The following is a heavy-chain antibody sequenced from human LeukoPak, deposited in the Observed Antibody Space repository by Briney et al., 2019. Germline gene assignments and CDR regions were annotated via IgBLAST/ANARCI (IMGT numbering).Heavy chain of an antibody. V-gene: IGHV4-61*02. J-gene: IGHJ4*02. Sequence: PSETLSLTCTVCGGSISSGSYYWSWIRQPAGKGLEWIGRIYTSGSTNYNPSRKSRVTISVDTSKNQFSLKLSSVTAADTAVYYCARVYCSSTSCYEDYWGQGTLVTVSS. D-gene: IGHD2-2*01. CDR1: GGSISSGSYY. CDR3: ARVYCSSTSCYEDY. CDR2: IYTSGST.